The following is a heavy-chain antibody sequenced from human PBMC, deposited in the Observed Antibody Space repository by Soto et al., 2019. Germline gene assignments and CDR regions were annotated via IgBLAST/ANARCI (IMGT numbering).Heavy chain of an antibody. Sequence: QVQLVQSVAEVKKPGSSVKVSCKASGGTFSSYAISWVRQAPGQGLEWMGGIIPIFGTANYAQKYQGRVTITAHESTSTAYIELSIMRSEHTALYYCARDHTVRITGTPSPHPWGQGTLVTVSS. D-gene: IGHD1-7*01. CDR3: ARDHTVRITGTPSPHP. CDR1: GGTFSSYA. V-gene: IGHV1-69*12. J-gene: IGHJ4*02. CDR2: IIPIFGTA.